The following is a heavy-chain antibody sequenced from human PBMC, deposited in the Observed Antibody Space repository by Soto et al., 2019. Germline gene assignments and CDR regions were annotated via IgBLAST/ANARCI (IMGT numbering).Heavy chain of an antibody. D-gene: IGHD3-22*01. CDR1: GGSFSGYY. Sequence: SETLSLTCAVYGGSFSGYYWIWIRQPPGKGLEWIGEINHSGSTNYNPSLKSRVTISVDTSKNQFSLKLSSVTAADTAVYYCAREDSSGYYYDSSGYYRRSGAFDIWGQGTMVTVSS. V-gene: IGHV4-34*01. J-gene: IGHJ3*02. CDR2: INHSGST. CDR3: AREDSSGYYYDSSGYYRRSGAFDI.